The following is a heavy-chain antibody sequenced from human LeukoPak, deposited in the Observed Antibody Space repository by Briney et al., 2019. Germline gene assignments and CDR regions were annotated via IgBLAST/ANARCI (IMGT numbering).Heavy chain of an antibody. CDR3: ASGLELDY. Sequence: GGSLRLSCAASGFTFSSSAMRWVRQAPGKGLEWVANIKQDGSEKNYVDSVKGRFTISRDNAKNSPYLQMNSLRAEDTAVYYCASGLELDYWGQGTLVTVSS. V-gene: IGHV3-7*03. J-gene: IGHJ4*02. CDR1: GFTFSSSA. CDR2: IKQDGSEK.